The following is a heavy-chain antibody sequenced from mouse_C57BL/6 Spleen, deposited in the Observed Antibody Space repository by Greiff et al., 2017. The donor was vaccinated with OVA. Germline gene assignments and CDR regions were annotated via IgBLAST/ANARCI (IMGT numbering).Heavy chain of an antibody. CDR3: ARVDYYVSCYGWYFAV. V-gene: IGHV1-69*01. D-gene: IGHD1-1*01. Sequence: QVQLQQSGAELVMPGASVKLSCKASGYTFTSYWMHWVKQRPGQGLEWIGEIDPSDSYTNYNQKFKGKYTLTVDKSSSTSYMQLISLTSDYSAFYYCARVDYYVSCYGWYFAVWGTGTTVTVSS. CDR2: IDPSDSYT. J-gene: IGHJ1*03. CDR1: GYTFTSYW.